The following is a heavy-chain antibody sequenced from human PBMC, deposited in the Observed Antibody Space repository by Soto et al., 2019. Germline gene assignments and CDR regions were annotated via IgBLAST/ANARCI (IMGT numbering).Heavy chain of an antibody. D-gene: IGHD3-3*01. CDR2: IRVYNGHT. CDR1: GYSFTSYV. J-gene: IGHJ4*02. Sequence: QVELVQSGGEVKKPGASVKVSCKASGYSFTSYVITWVRQAPGEGLEWMGWIRVYNGHTTYSQKFQDRVIMTTDTPASIAYMELRILTSDATAVYYCARAHYDSWIAYSTGPDYGGQGTLVTVSS. CDR3: ARAHYDSWIAYSTGPDY. V-gene: IGHV1-18*01.